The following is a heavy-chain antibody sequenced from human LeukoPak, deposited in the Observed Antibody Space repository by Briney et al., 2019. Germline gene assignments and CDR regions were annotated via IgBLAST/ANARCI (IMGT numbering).Heavy chain of an antibody. Sequence: GGSLRLSCAASGFTFSSYEMNWVRQAPGKGLEWVSYISGSGRTIYYTNSVKGRFTISRDNAKNSLYLQMNSLRADDTAVYYCARLDASGLDYWGQGTLVTVSS. CDR2: ISGSGRTI. V-gene: IGHV3-48*03. CDR3: ARLDASGLDY. D-gene: IGHD6-19*01. CDR1: GFTFSSYE. J-gene: IGHJ4*02.